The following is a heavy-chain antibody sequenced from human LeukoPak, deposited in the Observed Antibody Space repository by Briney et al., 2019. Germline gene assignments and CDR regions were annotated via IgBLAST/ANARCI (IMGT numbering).Heavy chain of an antibody. Sequence: PGGPLRLSCAASGLALNNYVMTWVRQAPGKGLDWFSAISGSGDSTYYADAVKGRFTISRDSSKSTMYLQMTSLTAEDTAVYYCAKGSGTSRPYYLDYWGQGTLVTVSS. CDR3: AKGSGTSRPYYLDY. D-gene: IGHD6-25*01. CDR1: GLALNNYV. J-gene: IGHJ4*02. CDR2: ISGSGDST. V-gene: IGHV3-23*01.